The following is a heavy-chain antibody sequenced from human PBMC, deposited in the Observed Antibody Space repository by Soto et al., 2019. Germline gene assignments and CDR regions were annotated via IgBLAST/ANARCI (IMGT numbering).Heavy chain of an antibody. J-gene: IGHJ4*02. Sequence: PTETLYRTCTVSGGSSSSSSYYWGWIRQPPGKGLEWIASIYYSGYTYYNPSLQSRVSISVYTSRNQFSLKLSSVTAADTAVYYCARSRREAYAPRAPFDYWGQGTPVTVS. CDR3: ARSRREAYAPRAPFDY. V-gene: IGHV4-39*01. CDR2: IYYSGYT. CDR1: GGSSSSSSYY. D-gene: IGHD4-17*01.